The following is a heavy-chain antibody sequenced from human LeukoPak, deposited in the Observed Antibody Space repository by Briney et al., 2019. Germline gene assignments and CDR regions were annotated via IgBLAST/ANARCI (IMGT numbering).Heavy chain of an antibody. CDR2: INPSGGST. J-gene: IGHJ5*02. V-gene: IGHV1-46*01. CDR1: GYTFTSYY. D-gene: IGHD3-10*01. CDR3: ARDSLWFGESLNNWFDP. Sequence: ASVKVSCKASGYTFTSYYMHWVRQAPGQGLEWMGIINPSGGSTSYAQKFQGRVTMTRGTSTSTVYMELSSLRSEDTAVYYCARDSLWFGESLNNWFDPWGQGTLVTVSS.